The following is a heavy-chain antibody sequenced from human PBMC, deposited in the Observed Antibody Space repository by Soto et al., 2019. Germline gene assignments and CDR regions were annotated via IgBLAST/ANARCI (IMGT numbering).Heavy chain of an antibody. Sequence: SETLSLTCTVSGASISSSVYSWRWIRQHPGKGLEWIGYIHNSGTTYNNPSLESRLIISVDTSKNQFSLRLSSVTAADTAVYYCAHSLLSLSYHSLDVWGQGTTVTVSS. CDR3: AHSLLSLSYHSLDV. J-gene: IGHJ6*02. CDR2: IHNSGTT. CDR1: GASISSSVYS. D-gene: IGHD1-26*01. V-gene: IGHV4-31*03.